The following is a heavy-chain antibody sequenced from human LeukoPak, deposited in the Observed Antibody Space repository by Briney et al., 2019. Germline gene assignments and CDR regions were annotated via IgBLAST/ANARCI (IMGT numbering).Heavy chain of an antibody. J-gene: IGHJ4*02. CDR2: ISSSSSYI. CDR1: GFTFSSYS. CDR3: AKDSLPHYYDSSGVFDY. V-gene: IGHV3-21*01. D-gene: IGHD3-22*01. Sequence: GGSLRLSCAASGFTFSSYSMNWVRQAPGKGLEWVSSISSSSSYIYYADSVKGRFTISRDNAKNSLYLQMNSLRAEDTAVYYCAKDSLPHYYDSSGVFDYWGQGTLVTVSS.